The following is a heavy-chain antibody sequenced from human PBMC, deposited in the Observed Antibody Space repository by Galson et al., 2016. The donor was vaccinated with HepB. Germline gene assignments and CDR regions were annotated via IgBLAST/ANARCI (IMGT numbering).Heavy chain of an antibody. CDR2: SNVYDGTI. Sequence: SVKVSCKASGYIFSSSGISWMRQAPGQRLEWLGWSNVYDGTINYARKFQGRVSLTTDTSTSTAYMELRSLRFDDTAVYYCARDWDFNMDVWGKGTTVTVSS. CDR3: ARDWDFNMDV. CDR1: GYIFSSSG. J-gene: IGHJ6*03. D-gene: IGHD1-26*01. V-gene: IGHV1-18*04.